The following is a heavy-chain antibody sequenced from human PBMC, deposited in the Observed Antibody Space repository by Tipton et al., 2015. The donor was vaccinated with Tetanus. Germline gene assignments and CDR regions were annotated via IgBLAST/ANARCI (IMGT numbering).Heavy chain of an antibody. CDR1: GGTFSSYA. D-gene: IGHD1-1*01. J-gene: IGHJ5*02. CDR3: ARDRGGTEGHWFDP. V-gene: IGHV1-69*01. CDR2: IIPIFGTA. Sequence: QLVQSGAEVKKPGSSVKVSCKASGGTFSSYAISWVRQAPGQGLEWMGGIIPIFGTANYAQKFQGRVTITADVSTSTAYMEMSSLRSEDTAVYYCARDRGGTEGHWFDPWGQGTLVTVSS.